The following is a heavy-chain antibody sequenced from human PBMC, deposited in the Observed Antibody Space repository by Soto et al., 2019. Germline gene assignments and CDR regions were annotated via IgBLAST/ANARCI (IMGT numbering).Heavy chain of an antibody. CDR1: GFTFSSYA. J-gene: IGHJ4*02. CDR3: AKHFPYCTNGVCYTGPFDY. D-gene: IGHD2-8*01. CDR2: ISGSGGST. V-gene: IGHV3-23*01. Sequence: ESGGGLVQPGGSLRLSCAASGFTFSSYAMSWVRQAPGKGLEWVSAISGSGGSTYYADSVKGRFTISRDNSKNTLYLQMNSLRAEDTAVYYCAKHFPYCTNGVCYTGPFDYWGQGTLVTVSS.